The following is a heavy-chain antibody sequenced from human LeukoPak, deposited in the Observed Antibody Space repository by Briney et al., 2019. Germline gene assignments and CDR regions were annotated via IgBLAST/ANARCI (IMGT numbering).Heavy chain of an antibody. D-gene: IGHD1-26*01. Sequence: GGSLRLSCLTSGFTFSTNAMSWVRQDPGKGLEWISGISGSGASTYYADSVTGRFTISRDNSRNTLYLQMNSLRGDDTAVYYCAKDVGKWESLHFFDYWGQGTLVTVSS. V-gene: IGHV3-23*01. J-gene: IGHJ4*02. CDR3: AKDVGKWESLHFFDY. CDR1: GFTFSTNA. CDR2: ISGSGAST.